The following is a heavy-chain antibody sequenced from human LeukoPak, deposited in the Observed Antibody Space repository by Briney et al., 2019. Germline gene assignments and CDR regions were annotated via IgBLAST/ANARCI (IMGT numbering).Heavy chain of an antibody. CDR3: ASGPKISPLFRYYMDV. J-gene: IGHJ6*03. V-gene: IGHV4-61*02. Sequence: SETLSLTCTVSGGSTSSGSYYWSWIRQPAGKGLEWIGRIYTSGSTNYNPSLKSRVTISVDTSKNQFSLKLSSVTAADTAVYYCASGPKISPLFRYYMDVWGKGTTVTVSS. CDR2: IYTSGST. D-gene: IGHD2-21*01. CDR1: GGSTSSGSYY.